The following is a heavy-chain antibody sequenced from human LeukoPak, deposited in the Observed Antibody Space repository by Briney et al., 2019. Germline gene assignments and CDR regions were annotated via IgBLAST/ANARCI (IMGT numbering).Heavy chain of an antibody. Sequence: SETLSLTCTVSGGSISSSSYYWGWIRQPPGKGLEWIGSIYYSGSTYYNPSLKSRVTISVDTSMNQFSLKLSSVTAADTAVYYCARDSGSGSLSYWGQGTLVTVSS. CDR1: GGSISSSSYY. CDR2: IYYSGST. J-gene: IGHJ4*02. V-gene: IGHV4-39*07. CDR3: ARDSGSGSLSY. D-gene: IGHD1-26*01.